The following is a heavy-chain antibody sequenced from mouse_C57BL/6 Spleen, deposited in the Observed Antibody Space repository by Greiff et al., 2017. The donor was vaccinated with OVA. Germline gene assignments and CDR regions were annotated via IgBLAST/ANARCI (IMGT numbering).Heavy chain of an antibody. CDR1: GYTFTDYY. CDR2: INPNNGGT. D-gene: IGHD2-5*01. J-gene: IGHJ4*01. Sequence: EVKLQQSGPELVKPGASVKISCKASGYTFTDYYMNWVKQSHGKSLEWIGDINPNNGGTSYNQKFKGKATLTVDKSSSTAYMELRSLTSEDSAVYYCARGDSNYVYAMDYWGQGTSVTVSS. V-gene: IGHV1-26*01. CDR3: ARGDSNYVYAMDY.